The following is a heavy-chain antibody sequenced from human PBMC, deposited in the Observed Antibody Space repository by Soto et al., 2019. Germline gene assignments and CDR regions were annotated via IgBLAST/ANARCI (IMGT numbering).Heavy chain of an antibody. J-gene: IGHJ3*02. CDR2: IYYSGST. CDR1: CGSISSGGYY. Sequence: SGTLSPTCPFSCGSISSGGYYWSWVRQHPGKGLEGIGYIYYSGSTYYNPSLKIRVTISVDTSKNQFSLKLSSVTAADTAVYYCARCGLGEDIVVVPAASDAFDIWGQGTMVTVSS. V-gene: IGHV4-31*03. CDR3: ARCGLGEDIVVVPAASDAFDI. D-gene: IGHD2-2*01.